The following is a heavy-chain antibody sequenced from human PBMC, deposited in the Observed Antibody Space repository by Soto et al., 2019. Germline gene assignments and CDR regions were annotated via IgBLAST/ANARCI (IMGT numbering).Heavy chain of an antibody. D-gene: IGHD6-25*01. CDR1: GFTFSSYG. J-gene: IGHJ6*02. Sequence: QVQLVESGGGVVQPGRSLRLSCAASGFTFSSYGMHWVRQAPGKGLEWVAVISFDGSNKYYADSVKGRFTISRDNSKNTLYLQMNSLIAEDTAVYYCAKDRRPNYCYGMDVWGLGTTVTVSS. CDR2: ISFDGSNK. CDR3: AKDRRPNYCYGMDV. V-gene: IGHV3-30*18.